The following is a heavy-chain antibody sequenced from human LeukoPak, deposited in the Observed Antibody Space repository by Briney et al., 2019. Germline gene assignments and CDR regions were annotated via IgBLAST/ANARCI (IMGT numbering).Heavy chain of an antibody. D-gene: IGHD1-26*01. CDR3: ARGGVGATELNY. J-gene: IGHJ4*02. Sequence: PSETLSLTCAVYGGSFSGYYWSWIRQPPGKGLEWIGEINHSGSTNCNPSLKSRVTISVDTSKNQSSLKLSSVTAADTAVYYCARGGVGATELNYWGQGTLVTVSS. CDR2: INHSGST. V-gene: IGHV4-34*01. CDR1: GGSFSGYY.